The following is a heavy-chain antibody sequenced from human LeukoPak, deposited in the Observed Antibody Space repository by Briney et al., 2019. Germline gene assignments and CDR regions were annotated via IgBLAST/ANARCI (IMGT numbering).Heavy chain of an antibody. Sequence: ASVKVSCKASGYTFTAYHMHWVRQAPGKGLEWMGGFDPEDGETIYAQKFQGRVTMTEDTSTDTAYMELSSLRSEDTAVYYCATSDYGDYVFNYWGQGTLVTVSS. CDR3: ATSDYGDYVFNY. V-gene: IGHV1-24*01. CDR1: GYTFTAYH. J-gene: IGHJ4*02. D-gene: IGHD4-17*01. CDR2: FDPEDGET.